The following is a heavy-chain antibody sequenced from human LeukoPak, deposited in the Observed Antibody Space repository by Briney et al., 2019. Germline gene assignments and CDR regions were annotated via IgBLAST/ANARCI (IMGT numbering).Heavy chain of an antibody. J-gene: IGHJ4*02. Sequence: SETLSLTCAVYGGSFSGYYWSWIRQPPGKGLEWIGEINHSGSTNYNPSLKSRVTISVDTSKNQFSLKLSSVTAADTAVYYCASYDGSYFHYWGQGTLVTVSS. V-gene: IGHV4-34*01. D-gene: IGHD3-16*01. CDR2: INHSGST. CDR1: GGSFSGYY. CDR3: ASYDGSYFHY.